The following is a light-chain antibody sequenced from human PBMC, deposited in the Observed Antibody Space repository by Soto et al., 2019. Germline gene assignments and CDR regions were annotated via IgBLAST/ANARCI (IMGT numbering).Light chain of an antibody. V-gene: IGKV3-20*01. CDR1: QSVSSSY. CDR2: GAS. J-gene: IGKJ2*01. CDR3: QQDGSSPVT. Sequence: EIVLTQSPGTLSLSPGERATLSCRASQSVSSSYLVWYQQKPGQAPRLLIYGASSRATGIPDRFSGSGSGTDFTLTISRLEPEDFAVYYCQQDGSSPVTFGQGTRLEIK.